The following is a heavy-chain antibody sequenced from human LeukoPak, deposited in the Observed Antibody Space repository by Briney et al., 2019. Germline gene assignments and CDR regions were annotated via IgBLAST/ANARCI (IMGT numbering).Heavy chain of an antibody. V-gene: IGHV3-53*01. Sequence: GGSLRLSCAASGFIVSSNYIGWVRQAPGKGLEYVSVIYSGGNTYYGGSVKGRFTISRDNSKNTIYLQMNSLRAEDTAVFYCARLVATTGRLYFDYWGQGNLVTVSS. CDR3: ARLVATTGRLYFDY. D-gene: IGHD1-1*01. CDR2: IYSGGNT. CDR1: GFIVSSNY. J-gene: IGHJ4*02.